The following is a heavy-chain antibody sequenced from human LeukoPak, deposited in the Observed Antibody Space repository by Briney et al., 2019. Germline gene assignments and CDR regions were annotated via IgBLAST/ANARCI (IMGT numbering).Heavy chain of an antibody. CDR1: XFTXXSXS. V-gene: IGHV3-21*04. Sequence: PGGXXXXSCAAXXFTXXSXSMNWVRQAPGKGLEWVSXISSSSSYIYYAESVKGGFTISRDKEKKSLYMEMNRLREEDRALYYCAKPGDSSGYYYLDAFDIWGQGTMVTVSS. J-gene: IGHJ3*02. CDR3: AKPGDSSGYYYLDAFDI. CDR2: ISSSSSYI. D-gene: IGHD3-22*01.